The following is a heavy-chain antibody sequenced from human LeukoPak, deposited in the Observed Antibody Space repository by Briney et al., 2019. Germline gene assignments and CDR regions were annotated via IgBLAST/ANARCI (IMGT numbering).Heavy chain of an antibody. CDR3: ARGSPQDYDVLTVFFDC. Sequence: ASVSVSCTASGYTLTRYFINWVRQAPGQGLEWMGWISTDKLNTNYAQQLQGRVTMTTVTSTSTAYMELRSLISDYTAVYYCARGSPQDYDVLTVFFDCWGRGTLGTVS. CDR1: GYTLTRYF. V-gene: IGHV1-18*04. CDR2: ISTDKLNT. J-gene: IGHJ4*02. D-gene: IGHD3-9*01.